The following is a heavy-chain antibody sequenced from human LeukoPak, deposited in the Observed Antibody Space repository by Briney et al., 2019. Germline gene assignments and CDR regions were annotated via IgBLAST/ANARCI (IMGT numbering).Heavy chain of an antibody. Sequence: SETLSLTCTVSGGSISSSSYYWGWIRQPPGKGLEWIGSIYYSGSTYYNPSLKSRVTISVDTSKNQFSLKLSSVTAADTAVYYCARDSGSYYGPSQYWGQGTLVTVSS. V-gene: IGHV4-39*02. CDR3: ARDSGSYYGPSQY. J-gene: IGHJ4*02. CDR2: IYYSGST. D-gene: IGHD1-26*01. CDR1: GGSISSSSYY.